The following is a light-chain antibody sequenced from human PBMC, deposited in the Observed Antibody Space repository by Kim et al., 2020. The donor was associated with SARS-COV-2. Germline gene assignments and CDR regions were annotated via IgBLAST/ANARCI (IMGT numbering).Light chain of an antibody. J-gene: IGLJ2*01. V-gene: IGLV3-21*04. CDR2: YDS. CDR3: QVWDSSSDHPGVV. CDR1: NIGSKS. Sequence: KTAMITCGGNNIGSKSLSWYQQKPGQAPVLVIYYDSDRPSGIPERFSGSNSGNTATLTISRVEAGDEADYYCQVWDSSSDHPGVVFGGGTQLTVL.